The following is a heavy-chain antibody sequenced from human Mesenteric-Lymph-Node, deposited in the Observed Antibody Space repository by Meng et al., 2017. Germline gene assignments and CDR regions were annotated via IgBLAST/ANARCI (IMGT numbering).Heavy chain of an antibody. Sequence: ASVKVSCKASGYTFTSYGISWVRQAPGQGLEWMGWISAYNGNTNYAQKLQGRVTMTTDTSTSTAYMELRSLRSDDTAVYYCARDPNQDPTSVPRYSELWGSYRGGKRDAFDIWGQGTRVTVAS. CDR3: ARDPNQDPTSVPRYSELWGSYRGGKRDAFDI. CDR1: GYTFTSYG. V-gene: IGHV1-18*01. D-gene: IGHD3-16*02. CDR2: ISAYNGNT. J-gene: IGHJ3*02.